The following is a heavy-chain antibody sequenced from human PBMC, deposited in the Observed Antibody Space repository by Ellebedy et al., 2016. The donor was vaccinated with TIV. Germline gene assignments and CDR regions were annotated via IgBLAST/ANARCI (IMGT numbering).Heavy chain of an antibody. CDR2: IYYSGST. Sequence: MPSETLSLTCTVSGDSISDYYWSWIRQPPGKGLEWIGYIYYSGSTNYNPSLKSRVTISVDTSKNQFSLKRSSVTAADTAVYYCARAGSGSYPYYFDYWGQGTLVTVSS. CDR1: GDSISDYY. V-gene: IGHV4-59*13. J-gene: IGHJ4*02. D-gene: IGHD3-10*01. CDR3: ARAGSGSYPYYFDY.